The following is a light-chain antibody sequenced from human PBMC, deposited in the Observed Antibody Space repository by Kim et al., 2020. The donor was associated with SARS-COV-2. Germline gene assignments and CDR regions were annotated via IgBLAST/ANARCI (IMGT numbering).Light chain of an antibody. CDR2: LGS. Sequence: PASISCRSSQSLLHSIGYNYLDWYVQKPGQSPQLLIYLGSNRASGVPDRFSGSGSGTDFTLKISRVEAEDVGVYYCMQALQTPPTFGQGTRLEIK. CDR1: QSLLHSIGYNY. J-gene: IGKJ5*01. V-gene: IGKV2-28*01. CDR3: MQALQTPPT.